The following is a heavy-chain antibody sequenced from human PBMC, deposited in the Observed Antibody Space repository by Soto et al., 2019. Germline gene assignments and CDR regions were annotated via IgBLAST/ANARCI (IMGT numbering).Heavy chain of an antibody. CDR2: ISGSGDNT. J-gene: IGHJ4*02. D-gene: IGHD6-19*01. CDR3: AKVRGSGWYPGSDY. CDR1: GFTFSNFA. Sequence: GSLRLSCAASGFTFSNFAMSWVRQAPGKGLDWVSAISGSGDNTYYADSVRGRFTISRDNSKNTLYLQMNSLRAEDTAVYYCAKVRGSGWYPGSDYWGQGTLVTVSS. V-gene: IGHV3-23*01.